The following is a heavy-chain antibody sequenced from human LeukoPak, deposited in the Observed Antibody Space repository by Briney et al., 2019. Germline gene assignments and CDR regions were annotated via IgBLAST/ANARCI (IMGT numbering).Heavy chain of an antibody. J-gene: IGHJ4*02. CDR2: IYYSGST. V-gene: IGHV4-39*01. CDR3: ASPDYYDSSGYLV. CDR1: GGSISSSSYY. Sequence: ETLSLTCTVSGGSISSSSYYWGWIRQPPGKGLEWIGSIYYSGSTYYNPSLKSRVTISVDTSKNQFSLKLSSVTAADTAVYYCASPDYYDSSGYLVWGQGTLVTVSS. D-gene: IGHD3-22*01.